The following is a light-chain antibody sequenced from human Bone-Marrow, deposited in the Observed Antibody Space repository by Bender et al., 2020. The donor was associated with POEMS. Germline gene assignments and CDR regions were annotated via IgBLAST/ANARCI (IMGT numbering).Light chain of an antibody. Sequence: QSALTQPASVSGSPGQSITISCTGASSDVGAYNLVSWYQQHPGKAPKVMIHDVSNRPSGVSNRFSGSKSGNTASLTISGLQAEDEADYYCASYTTSGTVLFGGGTRLTVL. CDR2: DVS. V-gene: IGLV2-14*03. CDR3: ASYTTSGTVL. J-gene: IGLJ2*01. CDR1: SSDVGAYNL.